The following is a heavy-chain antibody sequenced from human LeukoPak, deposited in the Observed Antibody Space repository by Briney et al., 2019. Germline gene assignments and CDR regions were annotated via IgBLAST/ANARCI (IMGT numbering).Heavy chain of an antibody. D-gene: IGHD6-13*01. J-gene: IGHJ6*03. CDR3: ARGADSSSTGGYYMDV. CDR1: GYTFTSYD. V-gene: IGHV1-8*03. CDR2: MNPNSGNT. Sequence: GASVKVSCKASGYTFTSYDINWVRQATGQGLEWMGWMNPNSGNTGYAQKFQGRVTITRNTSISTAYMELSSLRSEDTAVYYCARGADSSSTGGYYMDVWGKGTTVTVPS.